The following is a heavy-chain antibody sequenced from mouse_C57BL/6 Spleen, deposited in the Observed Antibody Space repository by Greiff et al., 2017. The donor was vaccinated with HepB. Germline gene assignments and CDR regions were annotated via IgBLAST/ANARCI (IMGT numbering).Heavy chain of an antibody. V-gene: IGHV3-6*01. D-gene: IGHD3-3*01. J-gene: IGHJ1*03. CDR1: GYSITSGYY. CDR2: ISYDGSN. Sequence: EVKLMESGPGLVKPSQSLSLTCSVTGYSITSGYYWNWIRQFPGNKLEWMGYISYDGSNNYNPSPKNRISITRDTSKNQFFLKLNSGTTEDTAPYYCARGGTWGYFDVWGTGTTVTVSS. CDR3: ARGGTWGYFDV.